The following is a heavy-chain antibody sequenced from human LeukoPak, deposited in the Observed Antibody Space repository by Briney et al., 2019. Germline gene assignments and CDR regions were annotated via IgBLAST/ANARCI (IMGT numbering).Heavy chain of an antibody. CDR2: ISSSGSTI. Sequence: PGGSPRLSPAPSGFTLIDYYMSWIRQAPGRGRGRVSYISSSGSTIYYADTVKGGYSISRDTAQNSLYLHMNSPREADTAVYYGANGYTGSIRGYFNDWGQGTLVTVSS. D-gene: IGHD1-26*01. V-gene: IGHV3-11*01. CDR3: ANGYTGSIRGYFND. J-gene: IGHJ4*02. CDR1: GFTLIDYY.